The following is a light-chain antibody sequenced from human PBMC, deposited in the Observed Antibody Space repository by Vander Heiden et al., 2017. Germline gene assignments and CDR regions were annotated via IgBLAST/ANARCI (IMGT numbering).Light chain of an antibody. V-gene: IGKV1-17*01. CDR1: QDVGKD. Sequence: DIQMTQSPSSLSASVGDRVTITCRASQDVGKDLSWYQQRPGKAPKRLIHAASSLQSGVPSRFSGSGSGTDFTLTISSLQPEDFATYYCRQHDICPCTFGQGTKLEIK. J-gene: IGKJ2*02. CDR2: AAS. CDR3: RQHDICPCT.